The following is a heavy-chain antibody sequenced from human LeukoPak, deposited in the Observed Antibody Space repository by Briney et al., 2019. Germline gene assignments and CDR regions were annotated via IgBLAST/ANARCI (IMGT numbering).Heavy chain of an antibody. D-gene: IGHD2-15*01. CDR1: GFTFSSYA. J-gene: IGHJ3*02. CDR3: AKEGCSGGSCYGTVEAFDI. V-gene: IGHV3-23*01. Sequence: GGSLRLSCAASGFTFSSYAMSWVRQAPGKGLEWVSAISGSGGSTYYADSVKGRFTISRDNSKNTLYLQMNSLRAEDTAVYYCAKEGCSGGSCYGTVEAFDIWGQGTMVTVSS. CDR2: ISGSGGST.